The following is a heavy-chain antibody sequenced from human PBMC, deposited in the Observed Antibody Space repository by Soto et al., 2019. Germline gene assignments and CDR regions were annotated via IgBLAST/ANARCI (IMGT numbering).Heavy chain of an antibody. CDR1: GGSISSSSYY. V-gene: IGHV4-39*07. Sequence: SETLSLTCTVSGGSISSSSYYWGWIRQPPGKGLEWIGSIYYSGSTYYNPSLKSRVTISVDTSKNQFSLKLSSVTAADTAVYYCARHNWNYDDWFDPWGQGTLVTVSS. CDR2: IYYSGST. CDR3: ARHNWNYDDWFDP. J-gene: IGHJ5*02. D-gene: IGHD1-7*01.